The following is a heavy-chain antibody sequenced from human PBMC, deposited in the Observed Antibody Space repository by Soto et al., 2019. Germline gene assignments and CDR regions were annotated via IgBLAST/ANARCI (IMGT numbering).Heavy chain of an antibody. V-gene: IGHV3-15*07. D-gene: IGHD2-15*01. CDR3: TTGSVEGV. Sequence: EVQLVESGGGXXXXGGXXXXXCXAXXXXXXXXWMNXVRQAPGKGLEWVGRIKTNTEGGTTDYAAAVKGRFTVSRDDSKNTLYLQMNSLRTEDTAVYYCTTGSVEGVWGQGTTVTVSS. CDR2: IKTNTEGGTT. CDR1: XXXXXXXW. J-gene: IGHJ6*02.